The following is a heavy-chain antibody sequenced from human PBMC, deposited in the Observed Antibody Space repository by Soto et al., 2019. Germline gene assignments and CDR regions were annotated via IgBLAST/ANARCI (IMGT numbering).Heavy chain of an antibody. CDR2: ISYDGSSK. D-gene: IGHD6-19*01. Sequence: QVQLVESGGGVVQPGGSLRLSCVASGFTFSSFSLHWVRQAPGKGLEWLALISYDGSSKYNADSVKGRFTISRENSHNTLYFHLSSLRPEDTAVYYCARTTAVAGTPEFDYWGQGALVTVSS. CDR3: ARTTAVAGTPEFDY. CDR1: GFTFSSFS. J-gene: IGHJ4*02. V-gene: IGHV3-30-3*01.